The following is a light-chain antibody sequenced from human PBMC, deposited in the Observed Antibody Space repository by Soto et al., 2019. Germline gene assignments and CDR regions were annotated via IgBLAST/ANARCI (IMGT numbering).Light chain of an antibody. Sequence: VMTQSPSTLSVSPGERATLSFWASETVATNLAWYQQKPGQAPRLLISGASTRAAGIPARFSGSGSGTEFTLTISSLQSEDVAVYYCQQHNHWPTFGQGTKVDIK. V-gene: IGKV3-15*01. CDR3: QQHNHWPT. CDR1: ETVATN. CDR2: GAS. J-gene: IGKJ1*01.